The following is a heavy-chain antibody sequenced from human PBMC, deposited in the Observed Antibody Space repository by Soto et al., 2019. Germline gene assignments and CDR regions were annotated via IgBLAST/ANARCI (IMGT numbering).Heavy chain of an antibody. CDR2: IYYSGST. CDR3: ARTKWFGELRGYYYYGMDV. J-gene: IGHJ6*02. Sequence: QVQLQESGPGLVKPSQTLSLTCTVSGGSISSGGYYWSWIRQHPGKGLEWIGYIYYSGSTYYNPSLKSRVTISVDTSKNQFSLKLSSVTAADTAVYYCARTKWFGELRGYYYYGMDVWGQGTTVTVSS. V-gene: IGHV4-31*03. CDR1: GGSISSGGYY. D-gene: IGHD3-10*01.